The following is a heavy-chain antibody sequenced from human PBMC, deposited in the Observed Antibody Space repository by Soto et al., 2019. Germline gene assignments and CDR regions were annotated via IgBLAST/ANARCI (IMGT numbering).Heavy chain of an antibody. J-gene: IGHJ4*02. CDR2: INHSGST. CDR1: GGSFSGYY. Sequence: QVQLQQWGAGLLKPSETLSLTCAVYGGSFSGYYWTWIRQPPGTGLEWIGEINHSGSTNYNPSLKTRVTISVDTSKNQFSLKLTSVTAADTAVYYCARDKITCLFDYWGQGTLLTVPS. D-gene: IGHD3-10*01. V-gene: IGHV4-34*01. CDR3: ARDKITCLFDY.